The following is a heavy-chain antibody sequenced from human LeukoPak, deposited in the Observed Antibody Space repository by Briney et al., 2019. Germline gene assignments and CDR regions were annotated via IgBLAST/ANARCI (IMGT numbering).Heavy chain of an antibody. CDR2: ISSGGSSM. D-gene: IGHD2-2*01. Sequence: PGGSLRLSCAASGFTFSSYEMNWVRQAPGKGLEWVSFISSGGSSMYHVDSVKGRFTISRDNAKNSLYLQMNSLRAEDTAVYYCARWYCSGPSCHYCYFGMDVWGQGTTVTVSS. V-gene: IGHV3-48*03. J-gene: IGHJ6*02. CDR3: ARWYCSGPSCHYCYFGMDV. CDR1: GFTFSSYE.